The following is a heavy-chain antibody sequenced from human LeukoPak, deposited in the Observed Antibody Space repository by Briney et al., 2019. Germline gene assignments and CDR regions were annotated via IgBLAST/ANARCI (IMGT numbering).Heavy chain of an antibody. CDR1: GDSISGYY. D-gene: IGHD2-2*01. CDR3: ARGYCSGTSCHPVDY. Sequence: PSETLSLTCTVSGDSISGYYWSWIRQPPGKGLEWIGEINHSGSTNYNPSLKSRVTISVDTSKNQFSLKLSSVTAADTAVYYCARGYCSGTSCHPVDYWGQGTLVTVSS. V-gene: IGHV4-34*01. CDR2: INHSGST. J-gene: IGHJ4*02.